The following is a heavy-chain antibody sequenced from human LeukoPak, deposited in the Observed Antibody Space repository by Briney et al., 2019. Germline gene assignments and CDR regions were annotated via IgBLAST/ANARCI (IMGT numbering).Heavy chain of an antibody. CDR3: ARGGRFPDS. V-gene: IGHV4-61*09. Sequence: SQTLPLTCTVSDGSITSGNYHWSWIRQSAGKGLEWIGHIYTSGSTNYNPSLKSRVTISLDPSKNQFSLKLTSVTAADTAVYYCARGGRFPDSWGQGTLVTVSS. J-gene: IGHJ4*02. CDR1: DGSITSGNYH. D-gene: IGHD3-10*01. CDR2: IYTSGST.